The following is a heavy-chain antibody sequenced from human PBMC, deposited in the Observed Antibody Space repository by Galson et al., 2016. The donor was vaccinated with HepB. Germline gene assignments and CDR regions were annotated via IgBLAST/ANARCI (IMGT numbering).Heavy chain of an antibody. CDR3: ARDGGYGFDF. CDR1: GFTVSRNY. Sequence: SLRLSCAASGFTVSRNYMSWVRQAPGKELEWLAVIYSGGTTDYADSVRGRFTVSRDNSNNTLFLQMNNLRAEDTAIYYCARDGGYGFDFWGQGTLVTVSS. V-gene: IGHV3-53*01. J-gene: IGHJ4*02. CDR2: IYSGGTT. D-gene: IGHD6-25*01.